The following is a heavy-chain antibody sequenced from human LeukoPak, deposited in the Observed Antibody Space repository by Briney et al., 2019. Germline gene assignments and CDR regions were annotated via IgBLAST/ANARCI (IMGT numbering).Heavy chain of an antibody. CDR2: IWYDGSNK. CDR3: ARHLIKDSVVVGEPPSKYMDV. CDR1: GFTFSSYG. J-gene: IGHJ6*03. D-gene: IGHD2-2*01. Sequence: GGSLRLSCAASGFTFSSYGMHWVRQAPGKGLEWVAVIWYDGSNKYYADSVKGRFTISRDNSKNTLYLQMNSLRAEDTAVYYCARHLIKDSVVVGEPPSKYMDVWGKGTTVTVSS. V-gene: IGHV3-33*01.